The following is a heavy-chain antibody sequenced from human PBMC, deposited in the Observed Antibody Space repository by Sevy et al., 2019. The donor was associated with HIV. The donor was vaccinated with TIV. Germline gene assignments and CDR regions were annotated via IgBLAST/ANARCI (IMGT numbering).Heavy chain of an antibody. Sequence: GGSPRLSCADSGFTFSTYWMTWVRQAPGKGLEWVANIKQDGTDTNYVDSVRGRFTISRDNGRNLLYLHMNSLRAEDTAVYFCARALADWGSFHYSSWGRGVLVTVSS. V-gene: IGHV3-7*01. D-gene: IGHD3-16*01. J-gene: IGHJ4*02. CDR1: GFTFSTYW. CDR2: IKQDGTDT. CDR3: ARALADWGSFHYSS.